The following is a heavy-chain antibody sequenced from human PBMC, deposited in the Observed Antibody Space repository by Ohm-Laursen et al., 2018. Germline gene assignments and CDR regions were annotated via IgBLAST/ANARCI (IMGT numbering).Heavy chain of an antibody. Sequence: GSLRLSCAAPGFTFTSYWMGWARQAPGKGLEWVANMNEIGSEKYFVDSVRGRFTISRDNAKNSLFLQMNSLRVEDTAVYYCAKGRDLTGGWGQGTLVIVSS. CDR2: MNEIGSEK. CDR3: AKGRDLTGG. D-gene: IGHD2-8*02. J-gene: IGHJ4*02. V-gene: IGHV3-7*01. CDR1: GFTFTSYW.